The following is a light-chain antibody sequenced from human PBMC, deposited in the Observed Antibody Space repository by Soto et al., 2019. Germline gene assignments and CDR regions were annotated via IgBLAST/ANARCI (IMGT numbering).Light chain of an antibody. Sequence: EIVVTQSPATMSLSPGERATLSCRASQSVSSYLSWYQQKPGQAPRLLIYDPSNRATDIPARFSGSGSGTYVPLTISSLGSEDFAVYYCQQRSNWPMYTFGHGNKLEIK. J-gene: IGKJ2*01. CDR1: QSVSSY. CDR2: DPS. CDR3: QQRSNWPMYT. V-gene: IGKV3-11*01.